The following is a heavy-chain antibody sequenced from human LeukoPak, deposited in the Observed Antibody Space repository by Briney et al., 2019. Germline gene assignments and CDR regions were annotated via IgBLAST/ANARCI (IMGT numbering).Heavy chain of an antibody. V-gene: IGHV3-23*01. CDR2: ISGSGGST. D-gene: IGHD6-19*01. CDR3: ARGRPSGWSPDFDY. J-gene: IGHJ4*02. CDR1: GFTFSSYG. Sequence: PGGSLRLSCAASGFTFSSYGMSWVRQAPGKGLEWVSAISGSGGSTYYADSVKGRFTISRDNAENSLYLQMNSLRAEDTAVYYCARGRPSGWSPDFDYWGQGTLVTVSS.